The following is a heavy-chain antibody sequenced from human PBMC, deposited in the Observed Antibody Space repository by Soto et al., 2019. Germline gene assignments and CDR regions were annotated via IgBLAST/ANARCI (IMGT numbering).Heavy chain of an antibody. CDR1: GGTFSSYA. V-gene: IGHV1-69*13. Sequence: ASVKVSCKASGGTFSSYAISWVRQAPGQGLEWMGGIIPIFGTANYAQKFQGRVTITADESTSTAYMELSSLRSEDTAVYYCATIVATIAGPYYYGMDVWGQGTTVTVSS. D-gene: IGHD5-12*01. CDR3: ATIVATIAGPYYYGMDV. CDR2: IIPIFGTA. J-gene: IGHJ6*02.